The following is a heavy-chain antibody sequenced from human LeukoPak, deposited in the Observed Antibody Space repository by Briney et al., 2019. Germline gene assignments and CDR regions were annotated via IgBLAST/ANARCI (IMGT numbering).Heavy chain of an antibody. Sequence: GGSLRPSCAASGFTFSSYAMSWVHQAPGKGLEWVSAISGSGGSTYYADSVKGRFTISRDNSKNTLYLQMNSLRAEDTAVYYCANYDSSGYHAFDIWGQGTMVTVSS. CDR1: GFTFSSYA. CDR3: ANYDSSGYHAFDI. CDR2: ISGSGGST. D-gene: IGHD3-22*01. J-gene: IGHJ3*02. V-gene: IGHV3-23*01.